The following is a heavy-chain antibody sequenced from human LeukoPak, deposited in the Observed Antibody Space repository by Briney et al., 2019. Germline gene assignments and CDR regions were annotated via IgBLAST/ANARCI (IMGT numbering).Heavy chain of an antibody. V-gene: IGHV3-49*04. D-gene: IGHD1-26*01. CDR1: GFTFGDYA. Sequence: GGSLRLSCTASGFTFGDYAMSWVRQAPGKGLEWVGFIRSKIYSGTTEYAASVKGRFTISRDDSKSIAYLQMNSLKIEDTALYYCTRGMGAPPDDYWGQGTLVTVSS. CDR2: IRSKIYSGTT. CDR3: TRGMGAPPDDY. J-gene: IGHJ4*02.